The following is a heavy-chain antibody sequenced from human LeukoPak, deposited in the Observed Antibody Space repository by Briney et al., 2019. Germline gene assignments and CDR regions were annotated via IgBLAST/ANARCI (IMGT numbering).Heavy chain of an antibody. D-gene: IGHD5-12*01. J-gene: IGHJ4*02. CDR1: GFAFSSYS. CDR3: AREVGYSGYDFDDY. CDR2: ISSSSSYI. V-gene: IGHV3-21*01. Sequence: PGGSLRLSCAASGFAFSSYSMNWVRQAPGKGLEWVSSISSSSSYIYYADSVKGRFTISRDNAKNSLYLQMNSLRAEDTAVYYCAREVGYSGYDFDDYWGQGTLVTVSS.